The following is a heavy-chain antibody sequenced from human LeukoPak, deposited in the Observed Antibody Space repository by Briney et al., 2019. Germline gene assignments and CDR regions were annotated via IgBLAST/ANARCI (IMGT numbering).Heavy chain of an antibody. Sequence: ASLKVSCKASGYTFTSYDVNWVRPATEQWLEWMGWMNPNSGNTSYAQKLRGRVTITRNTSRRTGCMELRNLRSEDKAVYYCARGARRLPRHYSYSSYMDVWGKGTTVTVSS. CDR2: MNPNSGNT. CDR1: GYTFTSYD. J-gene: IGHJ6*03. CDR3: ARGARRLPRHYSYSSYMDV. V-gene: IGHV1-8*01. D-gene: IGHD2-15*01.